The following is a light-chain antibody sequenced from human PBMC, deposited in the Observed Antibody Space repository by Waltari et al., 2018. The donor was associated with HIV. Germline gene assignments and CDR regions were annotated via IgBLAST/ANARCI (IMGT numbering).Light chain of an antibody. CDR3: SSFTKDFTVI. Sequence: SVVTQPASVSGFPGPSVTISCTGTDRDFGYGNVAPWYQQHPDKAPKVILFEVDSRASGVDDRFSGSKSGNTASLTISGLRTEDEANYYCSSFTKDFTVIFGGGTKVTIL. J-gene: IGLJ2*01. CDR1: DRDFGYGNV. V-gene: IGLV2-14*03. CDR2: EVD.